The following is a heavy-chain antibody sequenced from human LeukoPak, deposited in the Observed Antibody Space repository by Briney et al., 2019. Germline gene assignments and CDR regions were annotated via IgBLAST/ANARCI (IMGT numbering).Heavy chain of an antibody. CDR1: GFTFGKYW. J-gene: IGHJ4*02. CDR2: IKLDGSEK. V-gene: IGHV3-7*03. D-gene: IGHD5-18*01. CDR3: AKDGDSYGSG. Sequence: SGGSLRLSCVASGFTFGKYWMSWVRQAPGKGLEWVANIKLDGSEKNYVDSVKGRLTISRDNFKNTLFLQMNSLRAEDTAVYYCAKDGDSYGSGWGQGTLVTVSS.